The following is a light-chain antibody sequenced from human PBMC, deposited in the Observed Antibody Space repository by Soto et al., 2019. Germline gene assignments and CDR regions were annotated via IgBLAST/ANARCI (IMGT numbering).Light chain of an antibody. CDR1: QNIASTY. CDR3: QQYGSSLYT. Sequence: IVLTQSPGTLSLSPGERATLSCRASQNIASTYLAWYQQKPGQAPRLLIYDVFNRATGIPDRFSGRGSGTDFTLTISRVEPEDFAVYYCQQYGSSLYTFGQGTKLEIK. V-gene: IGKV3-20*01. J-gene: IGKJ2*01. CDR2: DVF.